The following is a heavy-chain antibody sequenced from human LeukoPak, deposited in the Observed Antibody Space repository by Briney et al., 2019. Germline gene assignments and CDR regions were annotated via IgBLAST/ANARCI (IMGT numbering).Heavy chain of an antibody. J-gene: IGHJ4*02. CDR3: ARGIGAAGKSSEPY. V-gene: IGHV1-2*02. Sequence: ASVKVSCKASGYTFTGYYMHWVRQAPGQGLEWMGWINPNSGGTNYAQKFQGRVTMTRDTSISTAYMELSRLRSDETAVYYCARGIGAAGKSSEPYWGQGTLVTVSS. D-gene: IGHD6-13*01. CDR2: INPNSGGT. CDR1: GYTFTGYY.